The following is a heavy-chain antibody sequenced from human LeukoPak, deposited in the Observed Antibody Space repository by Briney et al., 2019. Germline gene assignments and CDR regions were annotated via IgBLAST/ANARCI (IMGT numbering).Heavy chain of an antibody. V-gene: IGHV3-23*01. Sequence: GGSLRLSCAASGFTFSSYAMSWVRQAPGKGLEWVSAISGSGGSTYYADSVKGRFTISRDNSKNTLYLQMNSLRAEDTAVYYCARVGWRTYPEIAPDFDYWGQGTLVTVSS. CDR1: GFTFSSYA. CDR2: ISGSGGST. CDR3: ARVGWRTYPEIAPDFDY. D-gene: IGHD2-21*01. J-gene: IGHJ4*02.